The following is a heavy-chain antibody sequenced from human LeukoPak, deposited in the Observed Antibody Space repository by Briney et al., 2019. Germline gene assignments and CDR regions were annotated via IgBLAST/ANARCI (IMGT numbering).Heavy chain of an antibody. CDR1: GGSVSSGDSF. J-gene: IGHJ6*02. CDR3: ARKLGIAVGDYYYYGLDV. D-gene: IGHD6-19*01. Sequence: PSETLSLTCTVSGGSVSSGDSFWSWIRQPPGKGLEWIGNIYYSGSTNYNPSLQSRVTVSIDTSKNQFSLKVRSVTPADTAVYYCARKLGIAVGDYYYYGLDVWGQGTTVTVSS. V-gene: IGHV4-61*08. CDR2: IYYSGST.